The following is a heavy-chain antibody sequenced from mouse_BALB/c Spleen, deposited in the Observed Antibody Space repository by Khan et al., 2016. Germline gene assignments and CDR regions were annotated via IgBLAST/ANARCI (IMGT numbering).Heavy chain of an antibody. Sequence: QMQLKESGPGLVQPSQSLSITCTVSGFSLTSYGVHWVRQSPGKGLEWLGVIWSGGSTDYNAAFISRLSISKDNSKSQVFFKMNSLQANDTAIYYCAREGDYRYDRFAYWGQGTLVTVSA. CDR1: GFSLTSYG. CDR2: IWSGGST. D-gene: IGHD2-14*01. CDR3: AREGDYRYDRFAY. V-gene: IGHV2-2*02. J-gene: IGHJ3*01.